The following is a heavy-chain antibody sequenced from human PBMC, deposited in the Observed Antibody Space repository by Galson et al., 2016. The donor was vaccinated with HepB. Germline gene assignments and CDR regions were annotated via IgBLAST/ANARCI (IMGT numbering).Heavy chain of an antibody. Sequence: ETLSLTCAVSGASISGHYWSWIRQPPGKGLEWIGYVHYSGITNYNPSLKSRVSISIDTSKTHLSLRLTSLTVADTAIYCCARDGRAWVGLDVWGQGTTVTVSS. J-gene: IGHJ6*02. V-gene: IGHV4-59*11. D-gene: IGHD3/OR15-3a*01. CDR1: GASISGHY. CDR2: VHYSGIT. CDR3: ARDGRAWVGLDV.